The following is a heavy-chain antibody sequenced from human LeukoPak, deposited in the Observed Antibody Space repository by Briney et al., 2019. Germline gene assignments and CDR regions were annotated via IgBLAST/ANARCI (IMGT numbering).Heavy chain of an antibody. CDR2: IYYSGGT. CDR3: ARVTVAAAVDY. CDR1: GGSISSSSYY. J-gene: IGHJ4*02. V-gene: IGHV4-39*07. D-gene: IGHD4-23*01. Sequence: SETLSLTCTVSGGSISSSSYYWGWTRQPPGKGLEWIGSIYYSGGTYYNPSLKSRVTISVDTSKNQFSLKLSSVTAADTAVYYCARVTVAAAVDYWGQGTLVTVSS.